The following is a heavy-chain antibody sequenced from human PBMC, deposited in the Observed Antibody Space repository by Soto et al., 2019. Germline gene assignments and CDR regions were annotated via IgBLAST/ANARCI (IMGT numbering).Heavy chain of an antibody. J-gene: IGHJ5*02. D-gene: IGHD2-15*01. CDR1: GGSISDSSYC. CDR2: MFYSGAT. Sequence: SETLSLTCTVSGGSISDSSYCWGWIRQPPGKGLQWIGCMFYSGATYYNPSLKNRVTLSVDTSNNEFSLKLVSVTAPDTAVYYCARHKSGSDWLDPWGQGTLVTVSS. CDR3: ARHKSGSDWLDP. V-gene: IGHV4-39*01.